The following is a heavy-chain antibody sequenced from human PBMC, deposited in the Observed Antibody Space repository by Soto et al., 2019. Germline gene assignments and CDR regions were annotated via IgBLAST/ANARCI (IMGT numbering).Heavy chain of an antibody. Sequence: SVKVSCKASGGTFSSYTISWVRQAPGQGLEWMGRIIPILGIANYAQRFQGRVTITADKSTSTAYMELSSLRSEDTAVYYCARAVPYSYGSAWGQGTLVTVSS. J-gene: IGHJ4*02. V-gene: IGHV1-69*02. D-gene: IGHD5-18*01. CDR1: GGTFSSYT. CDR3: ARAVPYSYGSA. CDR2: IIPILGIA.